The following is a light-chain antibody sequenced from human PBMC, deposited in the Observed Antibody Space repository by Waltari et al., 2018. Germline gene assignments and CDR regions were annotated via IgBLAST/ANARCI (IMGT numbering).Light chain of an antibody. V-gene: IGKV1-27*01. Sequence: DIQMTQSPSSLSAFVGDRVTITCRASQDISNYLAWYQQKPGKVPKVLINAASTLQSGVPSRFSGSGSGTDFTLTISSLQPEDFATYYCQKYDSAPLTFGGGTQVEIK. CDR2: AAS. J-gene: IGKJ4*01. CDR3: QKYDSAPLT. CDR1: QDISNY.